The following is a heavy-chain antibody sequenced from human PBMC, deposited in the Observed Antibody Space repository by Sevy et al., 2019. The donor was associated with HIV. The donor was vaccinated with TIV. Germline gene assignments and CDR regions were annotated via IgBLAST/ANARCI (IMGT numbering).Heavy chain of an antibody. D-gene: IGHD1-26*01. CDR3: ATGPPDGSYDYFDS. J-gene: IGHJ4*02. CDR2: ISGLSNYI. V-gene: IGHV3-21*01. Sequence: GGSLRLSCAASGFTFNSYSMNWVRQAPGKGLEWVSAISGLSNYIYYAESLKGRFIISRDNAKNTLYLQMNSLRADDTAVYYCATGPPDGSYDYFDSWGQGTLVTVSS. CDR1: GFTFNSYS.